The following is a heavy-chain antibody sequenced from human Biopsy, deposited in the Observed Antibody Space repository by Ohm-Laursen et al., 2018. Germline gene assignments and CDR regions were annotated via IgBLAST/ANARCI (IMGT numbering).Heavy chain of an antibody. CDR3: ARVALPLYLDN. CDR2: ISGYNGNT. D-gene: IGHD2-21*01. J-gene: IGHJ4*02. V-gene: IGHV1-18*01. CDR1: GYSFNNYG. Sequence: GSSVKVSCKPSGYSFNNYGINWVRQAPGQGLEWMGRISGYNGNTKYAQKFQGRVTMTTDTSTSAVYMEVRSLRSDDTAVYYCARVALPLYLDNWGQGTRVSVS.